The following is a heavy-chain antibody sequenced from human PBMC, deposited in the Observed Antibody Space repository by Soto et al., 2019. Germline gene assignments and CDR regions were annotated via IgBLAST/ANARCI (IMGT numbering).Heavy chain of an antibody. V-gene: IGHV1-18*01. D-gene: IGHD5-18*01. J-gene: IGHJ6*02. Sequence: ASVKVSCKASGYTFTSYGISWVRQAPGQGLEWMGWISAYNGNTNYAQKLQGRVTMTTDTSTSTAYMELRSLRSDDTAVYYCARNMRVVDTAMVTYYYYGMGVWGQGTTVTVSS. CDR3: ARNMRVVDTAMVTYYYYGMGV. CDR1: GYTFTSYG. CDR2: ISAYNGNT.